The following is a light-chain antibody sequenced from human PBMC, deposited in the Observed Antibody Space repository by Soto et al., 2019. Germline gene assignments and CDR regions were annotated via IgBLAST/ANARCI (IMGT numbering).Light chain of an antibody. Sequence: DFQMTQSPSTLSASVGDRVTITCRASQSISSWLAWCQQKPGKAPKLLIYKASILQSGVPSRFIGSGSGTEFTLTISSLQPDDFATYYCQQYSSNFQMFGQGTKVDIK. J-gene: IGKJ1*01. CDR2: KAS. CDR1: QSISSW. V-gene: IGKV1-5*03. CDR3: QQYSSNFQM.